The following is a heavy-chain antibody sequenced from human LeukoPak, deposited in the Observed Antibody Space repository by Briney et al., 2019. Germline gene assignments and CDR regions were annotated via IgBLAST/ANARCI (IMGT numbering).Heavy chain of an antibody. Sequence: GGSLRFSCAASGFTFSSYAMSWVRQAPGKGLEWVSGISGSGGSTYYADSVKGRFTISRDNSKNTLYLQMNSLRAEDTAVYYCAKEGYDSSGYYHWFDPWGQGTLVTVSS. CDR1: GFTFSSYA. CDR2: ISGSGGST. CDR3: AKEGYDSSGYYHWFDP. J-gene: IGHJ5*02. V-gene: IGHV3-23*01. D-gene: IGHD3-22*01.